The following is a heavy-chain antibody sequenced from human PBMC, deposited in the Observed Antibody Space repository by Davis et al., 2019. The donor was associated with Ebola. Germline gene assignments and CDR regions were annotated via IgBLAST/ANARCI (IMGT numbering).Heavy chain of an antibody. CDR1: GGSFSGYY. CDR2: IYHSGRT. V-gene: IGHV4-34*01. Sequence: SETLSLTCAVYGGSFSGYYWSWIRQPPGKGLEWIGYIYHSGRTYHNPSLKSRVTISVDKSKNQFSLKLSSVTAADTAVYYCARRYCSGGSCYHDYWGQGTLVTVSS. D-gene: IGHD2-15*01. CDR3: ARRYCSGGSCYHDY. J-gene: IGHJ4*02.